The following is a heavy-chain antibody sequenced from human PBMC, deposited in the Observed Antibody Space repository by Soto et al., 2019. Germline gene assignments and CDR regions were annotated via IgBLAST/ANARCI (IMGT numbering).Heavy chain of an antibody. CDR1: GFTFSNAW. CDR3: TTERGAILTGYFLGTNDY. CDR2: IKSKTDGGTT. J-gene: IGHJ4*02. V-gene: IGHV3-15*01. D-gene: IGHD3-9*01. Sequence: EVQLVESGGGLVKPGGSLRLSCAASGFTFSNAWMSWVRQAPGKGLEWVGRIKSKTDGGTTDYAAPVKGRFTISRDDSKNTLYLQMNSLKTEDTAVYYCTTERGAILTGYFLGTNDYWGQGTLVTVSS.